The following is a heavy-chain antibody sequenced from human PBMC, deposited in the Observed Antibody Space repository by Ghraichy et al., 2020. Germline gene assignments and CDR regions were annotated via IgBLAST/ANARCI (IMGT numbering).Heavy chain of an antibody. J-gene: IGHJ6*02. V-gene: IGHV1-2*02. CDR1: GYTFTGYY. CDR2: INPNSGGT. D-gene: IGHD1-14*01. Sequence: ASVKVSCKASGYTFTGYYMHWVRQAPGQGLEWMGWINPNSGGTNYAQKFQGRVTMTRDTSISTAYMELSRLRSDDTAVYYCARAPRGSYYYYGMDVWGQGTTVTVSS. CDR3: ARAPRGSYYYYGMDV.